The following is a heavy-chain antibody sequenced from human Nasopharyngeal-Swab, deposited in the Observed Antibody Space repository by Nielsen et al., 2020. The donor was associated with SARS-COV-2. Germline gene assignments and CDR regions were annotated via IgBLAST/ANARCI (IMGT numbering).Heavy chain of an antibody. V-gene: IGHV3-23*01. J-gene: IGHJ5*02. CDR3: AKSVWFDP. Sequence: VRQMPGKGLEWVSAISGSGGSTHYADSVKGRFTISRDNSKNTLYLQMNSLRAEDTAVYYCAKSVWFDPWGQGTLVTVSS. CDR2: ISGSGGST.